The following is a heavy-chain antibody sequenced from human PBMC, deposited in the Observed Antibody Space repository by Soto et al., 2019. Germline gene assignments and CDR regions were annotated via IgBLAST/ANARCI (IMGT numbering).Heavy chain of an antibody. CDR1: GDSIISSDFY. J-gene: IGHJ5*02. V-gene: IGHV4-39*01. D-gene: IGHD3-3*02. CDR2: IFYLGSS. Sequence: SETLSLTCTVSGDSIISSDFYWGWVRQPPGKGLEWIGSIFYLGSSYYNPPLESRVTMSVDTSKNQFSLRLRSVTAADTALYFCARHSLALRKNNWFDPWGQGIMVTVSS. CDR3: ARHSLALRKNNWFDP.